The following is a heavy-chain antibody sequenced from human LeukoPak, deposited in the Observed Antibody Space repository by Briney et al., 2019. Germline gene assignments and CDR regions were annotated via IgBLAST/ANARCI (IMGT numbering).Heavy chain of an antibody. J-gene: IGHJ4*02. Sequence: PGGSLRLSCAASGFTFSSYAMSWVRQAPGKGLEWVSAISGSGGRTNYAGSVKGRFTISRDNSKNTLYLQMNSLRAEDTAVYYCAKEGSYYGSGSYSPQLYFDYWGQGTLVTVSS. CDR2: ISGSGGRT. D-gene: IGHD3-10*01. CDR1: GFTFSSYA. CDR3: AKEGSYYGSGSYSPQLYFDY. V-gene: IGHV3-23*01.